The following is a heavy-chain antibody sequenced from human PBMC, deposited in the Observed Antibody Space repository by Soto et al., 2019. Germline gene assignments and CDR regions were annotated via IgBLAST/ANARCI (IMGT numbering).Heavy chain of an antibody. CDR1: GFTFSSYW. D-gene: IGHD3-10*01. CDR2: INSDGSST. J-gene: IGHJ6*02. Sequence: EVQLVESGGGLVQPGGSLRLSCAASGFTFSSYWMHWVRQAPGKGLVWVSRINSDGSSTSYADSVKGRFTISRDNAKNTTYLQMNSLRAEDTAVYYCARGQGVRGVRYYYYFGMDVWGQGTKVTVSS. CDR3: ARGQGVRGVRYYYYFGMDV. V-gene: IGHV3-74*01.